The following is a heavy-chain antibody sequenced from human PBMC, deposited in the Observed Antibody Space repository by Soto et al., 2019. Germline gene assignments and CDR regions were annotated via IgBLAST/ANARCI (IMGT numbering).Heavy chain of an antibody. V-gene: IGHV1-46*01. Sequence: ASVKVSCKASGYTFTNYFMHCLRQAPGQGLEWMGIINPSAGTTRFAQKFQDRVTMTRDTSTSTLYMGLSSLRSDDTAVYYCARGPHIAVDHYKKYYFDYWGQGTQVTVS. CDR3: ARGPHIAVDHYKKYYFDY. CDR2: INPSAGTT. CDR1: GYTFTNYF. D-gene: IGHD2-15*01. J-gene: IGHJ4*02.